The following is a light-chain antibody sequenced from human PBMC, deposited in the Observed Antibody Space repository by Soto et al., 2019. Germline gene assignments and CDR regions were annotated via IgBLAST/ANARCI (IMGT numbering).Light chain of an antibody. CDR1: QSVSSS. J-gene: IGKJ1*01. V-gene: IGKV3-15*01. CDR3: QHYKNGWT. CDR2: GAS. Sequence: ELLFTQSPGTLSLSPGERATLSCRASQSVSSSLVSWYQQKAGQAPRLLIYGASTRATGFPARFGGSGSGTDFILTISIQQSEYVAVYYCQHYKNGWTFGQGTKVDI.